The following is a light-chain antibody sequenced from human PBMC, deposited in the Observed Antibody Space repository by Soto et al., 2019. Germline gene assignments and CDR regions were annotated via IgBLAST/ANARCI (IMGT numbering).Light chain of an antibody. CDR1: QGIRSF. J-gene: IGKJ5*01. CDR3: QQLNSPIT. V-gene: IGKV1-9*01. CDR2: AAS. Sequence: DIQLTQSPSFLSASVGDRVTITCRATQGIRSFLAWYQQKPGIAPKLLIYAASTLQSGVPSRFSASGSGTEFTLTISSLQPEDFATYYCQQLNSPITFGQGTRLEI.